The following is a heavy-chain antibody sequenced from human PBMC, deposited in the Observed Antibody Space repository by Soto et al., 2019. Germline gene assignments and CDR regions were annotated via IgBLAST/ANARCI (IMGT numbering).Heavy chain of an antibody. Sequence: LSLTCTVSGGSVSSASYYWTWIRQPPGKGLEWIGYIYYTGNTNYNPSLKSRVTISVDTSKNQFSLKLTSVTAADTAVYYCARDIRGYSRAFDYWGQGTLVTVSS. CDR2: IYYTGNT. J-gene: IGHJ4*02. CDR3: ARDIRGYSRAFDY. V-gene: IGHV4-61*01. CDR1: GGSVSSASYY. D-gene: IGHD5-18*01.